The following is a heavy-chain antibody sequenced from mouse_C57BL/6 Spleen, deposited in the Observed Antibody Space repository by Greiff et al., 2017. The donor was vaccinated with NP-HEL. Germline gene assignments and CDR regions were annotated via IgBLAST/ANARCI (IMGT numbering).Heavy chain of an antibody. CDR3: ARLEGI. V-gene: IGHV2-9*02. CDR1: GFSLTSYG. J-gene: IGHJ2*01. CDR2: IWAGGST. Sequence: QVQLKQSGPGLVAPSQSLSITCTVSGFSLTSYGVHWVRQPPGKGLEWLGVIWAGGSTNYNSALMSRLSISKDNSKSQVFLKMNSLQTDDPAMYYCARLEGIWGQGTTLTVSS.